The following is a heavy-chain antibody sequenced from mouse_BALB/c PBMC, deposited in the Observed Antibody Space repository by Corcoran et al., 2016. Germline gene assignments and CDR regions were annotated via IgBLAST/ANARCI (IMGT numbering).Heavy chain of an antibody. CDR3: ARSHGSSRAWFAY. J-gene: IGHJ3*01. CDR1: GYTFSSYW. D-gene: IGHD1-1*01. Sequence: QVQLQQSGAELMKPGASVKISCKATGYTFSSYWIEWVKQRPGHGLEWIGEILPGSGSTIYNEKFKGKATFTADTSSNTAYMQLSSLTSEDSAVYYCARSHGSSRAWFAYWGQGTLVTVSA. V-gene: IGHV1-9*01. CDR2: ILPGSGST.